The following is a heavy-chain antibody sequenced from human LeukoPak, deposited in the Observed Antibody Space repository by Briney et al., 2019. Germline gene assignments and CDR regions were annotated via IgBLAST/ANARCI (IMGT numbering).Heavy chain of an antibody. Sequence: SVKVSCKASGGTFSSYAISWVRQAPGQGLEWMGGIIPIFGTANYAQKFQGRVTITADESTSTAYMELSSLRSEDTAVYYCARAAGIVVVVAATSAFDIWGQGTMATVSS. V-gene: IGHV1-69*13. CDR3: ARAAGIVVVVAATSAFDI. CDR1: GGTFSSYA. J-gene: IGHJ3*02. CDR2: IIPIFGTA. D-gene: IGHD2-15*01.